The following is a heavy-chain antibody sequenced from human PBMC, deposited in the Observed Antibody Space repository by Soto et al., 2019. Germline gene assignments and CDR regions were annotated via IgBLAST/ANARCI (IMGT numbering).Heavy chain of an antibody. Sequence: QLQLQESGPGLVKPSETLSLTCTVSGGSISSSSYYWGWIRQPPGKGLEWIGSIYYSGSTYYNPSLKSRVTISVDTSKNQFSLKLSSVTAADTAVYYCARHGGPHPHMIVVVTSGYYFDYWGQGTLVTVSS. CDR2: IYYSGST. CDR3: ARHGGPHPHMIVVVTSGYYFDY. CDR1: GGSISSSSYY. V-gene: IGHV4-39*01. D-gene: IGHD3-22*01. J-gene: IGHJ4*02.